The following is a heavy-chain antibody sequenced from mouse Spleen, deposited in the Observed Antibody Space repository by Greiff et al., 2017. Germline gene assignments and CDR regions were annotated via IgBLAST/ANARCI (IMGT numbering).Heavy chain of an antibody. V-gene: IGHV5-9-1*01. Sequence: DVKLVESGGGLVKPGGSLKLSCAASGFTFSSYAMSWVRQTPEKRLEWVATISSGGSYTYYPDSVKGRFTISRDNAKNTLYLQMSSLRSEDTAMYYCARLGRYDEDWFAYWGQGTLVTVSA. CDR3: ARLGRYDEDWFAY. CDR1: GFTFSSYA. J-gene: IGHJ3*01. D-gene: IGHD2-14*01. CDR2: ISSGGSYT.